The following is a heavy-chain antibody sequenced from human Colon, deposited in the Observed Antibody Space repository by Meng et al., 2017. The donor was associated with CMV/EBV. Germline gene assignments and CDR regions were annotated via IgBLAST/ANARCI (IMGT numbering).Heavy chain of an antibody. Sequence: GESLKISCVVSGVTFSDSVMSWVRQAPGKGLEWVAAISSRGDKRDYADSVKGRFTISRDNAKNSLYLQMNSLRAEDTAVYYCARVLNLLMITFGGPSSASFDYWGQGTLVTVSS. CDR2: ISSRGDKR. J-gene: IGHJ4*02. D-gene: IGHD3-16*01. CDR1: GVTFSDSV. V-gene: IGHV3-21*01. CDR3: ARVLNLLMITFGGPSSASFDY.